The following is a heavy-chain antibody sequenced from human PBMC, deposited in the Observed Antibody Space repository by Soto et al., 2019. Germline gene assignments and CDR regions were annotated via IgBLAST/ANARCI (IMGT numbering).Heavy chain of an antibody. CDR1: GFTFSSYW. J-gene: IGHJ4*02. CDR3: CLNIVATGNPAEGLFDY. Sequence: GGSLRLSCAASGFTFSSYWMSWVRQAPWKGLEWVANIKQDGSEKYYVDSVKGRFTISRDNAKNSLYLQMNSLRAEDTAVYYCCLNIVATGNPAEGLFDYWGQGTLVTVSS. D-gene: IGHD5-12*01. V-gene: IGHV3-7*01. CDR2: IKQDGSEK.